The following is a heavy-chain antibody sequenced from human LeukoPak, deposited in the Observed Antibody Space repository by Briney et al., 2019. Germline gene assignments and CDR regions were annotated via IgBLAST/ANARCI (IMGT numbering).Heavy chain of an antibody. CDR2: ISSSSSYT. V-gene: IGHV3-11*05. J-gene: IGHJ4*02. CDR3: AREYPHSSSWYRGPFDY. CDR1: GFTFSDYY. D-gene: IGHD6-13*01. Sequence: PGGSLRLSCAAYGFTFSDYYMSWIRQAPGKGLEWVSYISSSSSYTNYADSVKGRFTISRDNAKNSLYLQMNSLRAEDTAVYYCAREYPHSSSWYRGPFDYWGQGTLVTVSS.